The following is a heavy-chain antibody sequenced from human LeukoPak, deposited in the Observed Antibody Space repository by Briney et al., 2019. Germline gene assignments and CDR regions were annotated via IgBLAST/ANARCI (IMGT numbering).Heavy chain of an antibody. J-gene: IGHJ4*02. D-gene: IGHD2-15*01. V-gene: IGHV3-23*01. CDR3: ARGEGYCSGGSCYEDY. CDR1: GFTFSSYA. Sequence: PGGSLRLSCAASGFTFSSYAMSWVRQAPGKGLEWVSAISGSGGSTYYADSVKGRFTISRDNSKNTLYLQMNSLRAEDTAVYYCARGEGYCSGGSCYEDYWGQGTLVTVSS. CDR2: ISGSGGST.